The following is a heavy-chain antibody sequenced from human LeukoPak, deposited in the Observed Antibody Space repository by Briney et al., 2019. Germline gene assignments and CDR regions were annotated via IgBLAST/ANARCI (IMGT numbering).Heavy chain of an antibody. Sequence: GESLSLSCAASGFTPSSYWMSWVRQAPGKGLEWVANIKQDGREKYYMNSVKGRLTISRDNAKISLYLQMDSLRAEDTAVYYCARDFGGDSDDYWGQGTLVTVSS. V-gene: IGHV3-7*01. CDR2: IKQDGREK. J-gene: IGHJ4*02. CDR3: ARDFGGDSDDY. D-gene: IGHD2-21*02. CDR1: GFTPSSYW.